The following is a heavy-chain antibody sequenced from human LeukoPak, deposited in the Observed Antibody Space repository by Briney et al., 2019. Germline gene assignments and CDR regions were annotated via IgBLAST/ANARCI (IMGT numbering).Heavy chain of an antibody. CDR3: AKVYQYFAL. D-gene: IGHD2-2*01. Sequence: GGSLRLSCAASGFTFSSYGMHWVRQAPGQGLEWVAFIRDDGSNKYYADSVKGRFTISTDNSKNTLYLQMNSLRAEDTAVYYWAKVYQYFALWGRSTLLSVSS. CDR1: GFTFSSYG. CDR2: IRDDGSNK. V-gene: IGHV3-30*02. J-gene: IGHJ2*01.